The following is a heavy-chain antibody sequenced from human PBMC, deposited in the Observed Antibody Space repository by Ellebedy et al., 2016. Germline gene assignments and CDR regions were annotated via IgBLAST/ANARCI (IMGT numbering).Heavy chain of an antibody. D-gene: IGHD6-19*01. CDR1: EFTFSSYA. Sequence: GESLKISXVGSEFTFSSYAMSWVRQAPGKGLEWVSTISHSDGSTYYIDSVKGRFTISSDNSKNTLFLQMNSLRAEDTALYYCARRGGSGWGGFDIWGQGTMVTVSS. CDR3: ARRGGSGWGGFDI. CDR2: ISHSDGST. V-gene: IGHV3-23*01. J-gene: IGHJ3*02.